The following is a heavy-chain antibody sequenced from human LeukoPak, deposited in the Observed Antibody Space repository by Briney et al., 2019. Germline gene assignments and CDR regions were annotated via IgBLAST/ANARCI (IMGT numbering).Heavy chain of an antibody. Sequence: PGGSLRLSCAASGFTFSSHWMHWVRQTPAKGLVWVARINGDGSRTNYAESVKGRFTISRDNTKNTLYLQTNSLRVEDTATYFCVRDAKVGATNLDYWGQGTLVSVSS. D-gene: IGHD1-26*01. V-gene: IGHV3-74*01. J-gene: IGHJ4*02. CDR3: VRDAKVGATNLDY. CDR2: INGDGSRT. CDR1: GFTFSSHW.